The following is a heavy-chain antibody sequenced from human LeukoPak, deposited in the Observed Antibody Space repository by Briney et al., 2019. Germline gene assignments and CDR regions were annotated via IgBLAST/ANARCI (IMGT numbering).Heavy chain of an antibody. D-gene: IGHD4-17*01. Sequence: GGSLRLSCAASGFTFSSYAMSWVRQAPGKGLEWVSGINWNGGRTGYADSVKGRFTISRDNAKNSLYLQMNSLRAEDTALYYCARDYDYGDYPGYWGQGTLVTVSS. CDR2: INWNGGRT. J-gene: IGHJ4*02. V-gene: IGHV3-20*04. CDR1: GFTFSSYA. CDR3: ARDYDYGDYPGY.